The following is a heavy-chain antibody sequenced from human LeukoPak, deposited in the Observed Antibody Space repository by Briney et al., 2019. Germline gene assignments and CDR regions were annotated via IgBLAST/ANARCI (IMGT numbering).Heavy chain of an antibody. J-gene: IGHJ5*02. CDR3: ARSSSGWYGYNWFDP. CDR1: GYTFTSYA. D-gene: IGHD6-19*01. CDR2: INAGNGNT. Sequence: GASVKVSCKASGYTFTSYAMHWVRQAPGQRLEWMGWINAGNGNTKYSQKFQGRVTITRDTSASTAYMELSSLRSEDTAVYYCARSSSGWYGYNWFDPWGQGTLVTVSS. V-gene: IGHV1-3*01.